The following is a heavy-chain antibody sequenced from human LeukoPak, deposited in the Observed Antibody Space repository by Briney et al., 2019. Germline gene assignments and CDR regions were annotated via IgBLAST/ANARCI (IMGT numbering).Heavy chain of an antibody. CDR3: ARYVVTTVPYFDY. V-gene: IGHV4-59*08. J-gene: IGHJ4*02. Sequence: SETLSLTCTVSGGSISSYYWSWIRQPPGKGLEWIGYIYYSGSTNYNPSLKSRVTISVDMSKNQFSLKLSSVTAADTAVYYCARYVVTTVPYFDYWGQGTLVTVSS. CDR2: IYYSGST. D-gene: IGHD4-23*01. CDR1: GGSISSYY.